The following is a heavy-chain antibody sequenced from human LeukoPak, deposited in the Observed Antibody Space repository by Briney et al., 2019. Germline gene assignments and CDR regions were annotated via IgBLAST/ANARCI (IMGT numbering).Heavy chain of an antibody. Sequence: ASVKVSCKASGYTFSGDYMHWVRQATGQGLEWMGWMNPNSGNTGYAQKFQGRVTMTRNTSISTAYMELSSLRSEDTAVYYCARAPRGFGVFYYYYYYMDVWGKGTTVTISS. CDR2: MNPNSGNT. CDR3: ARAPRGFGVFYYYYYYMDV. J-gene: IGHJ6*03. V-gene: IGHV1-8*02. D-gene: IGHD3-10*01. CDR1: GYTFSGDY.